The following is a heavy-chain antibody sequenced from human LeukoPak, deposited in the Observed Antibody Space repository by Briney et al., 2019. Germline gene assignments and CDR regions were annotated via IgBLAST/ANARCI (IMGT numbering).Heavy chain of an antibody. J-gene: IGHJ4*02. V-gene: IGHV3-21*01. CDR3: ARGRYYYGSGSYFNFDY. CDR2: ISSSSSYI. Sequence: PGGSLRLSCAASGFSVSNNYMNWVRQAPGKGLEWVSSISSSSSYIYYVDSVKGRFTISRDNAKNSLYLQMNSLRAEDTAVYYCARGRYYYGSGSYFNFDYWGQGTLVTVSS. D-gene: IGHD3-10*01. CDR1: GFSVSNNY.